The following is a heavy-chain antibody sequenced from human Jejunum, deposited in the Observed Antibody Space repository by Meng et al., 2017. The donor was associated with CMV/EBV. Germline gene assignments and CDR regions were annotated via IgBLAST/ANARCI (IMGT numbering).Heavy chain of an antibody. Sequence: SIVSFYWTWIRQTPETRLEWLGYISGSGTTNYTPSLARRLTVSVDASQDQFSLNLSSVTAADTAVYHCARGRVYYYGWNPPYAMDVWGRGTTVTVSS. D-gene: IGHD3-10*01. CDR3: ARGRVYYYGWNPPYAMDV. CDR2: ISGSGTT. J-gene: IGHJ6*02. V-gene: IGHV4-59*01. CDR1: SIVSFY.